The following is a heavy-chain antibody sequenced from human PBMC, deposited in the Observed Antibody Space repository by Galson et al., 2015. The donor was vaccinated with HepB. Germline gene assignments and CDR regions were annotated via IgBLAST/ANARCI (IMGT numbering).Heavy chain of an antibody. D-gene: IGHD6-19*01. CDR1: GFSFKKSA. J-gene: IGHJ4*02. V-gene: IGHV3-23*01. CDR2: ISGSGDNT. CDR3: AKGVGAVAGGDLDY. Sequence: SLRLSCAASGFSFKKSAMTWVRQAPGKGLEWVSSISGSGDNTYYAESVRGRFTIPRDNSKNTLYLHLSSLRVEDTANYYCAKGVGAVAGGDLDYWGQGTVIVVSS.